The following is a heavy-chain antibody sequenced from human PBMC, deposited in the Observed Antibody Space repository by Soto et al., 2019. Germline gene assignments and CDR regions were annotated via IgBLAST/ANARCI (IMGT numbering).Heavy chain of an antibody. CDR3: AKDDADYSPYYWDH. CDR2: ISGNVGST. Sequence: EVQLLESGGGLVQPGGSLRLSCGASGFTFNNYAMTWVRQAPGKGLEWVSTISGNVGSTYYADSVKGRFTISRDSSKNTSSLQMISLRAEGTGLYYCAKDDADYSPYYWDHWGQGTLVTVSS. J-gene: IGHJ4*02. V-gene: IGHV3-23*01. CDR1: GFTFNNYA. D-gene: IGHD4-4*01.